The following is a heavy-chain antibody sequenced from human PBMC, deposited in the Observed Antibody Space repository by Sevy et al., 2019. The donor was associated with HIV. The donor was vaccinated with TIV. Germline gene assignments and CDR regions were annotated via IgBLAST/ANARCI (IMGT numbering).Heavy chain of an antibody. V-gene: IGHV3-49*03. J-gene: IGHJ5*02. CDR2: IRSKFYGGTT. CDR1: GFSFDNYV. Sequence: GGSLRLSCSASGFSFDNYVMNWFRQAPGKGLEWVGLIRSKFYGGTTEYAASVKGGFTISRDDSKSIAYLQMNSLKTEDSGVYYCSRDRYGSQSYAADHWGQGTLVTVSS. D-gene: IGHD3-10*01. CDR3: SRDRYGSQSYAADH.